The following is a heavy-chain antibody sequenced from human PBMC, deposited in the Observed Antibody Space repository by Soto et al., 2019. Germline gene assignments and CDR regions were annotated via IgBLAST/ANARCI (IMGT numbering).Heavy chain of an antibody. CDR3: ARARKGSGSDYYYHYGMDV. Sequence: SETLSLTCSVYGGSFSDYYWSWIRQPPGKGLEWIGEINHSGSTNYNPSLKSRVTISVHTSKNQFSLKLSSVTAADTAVYYCARARKGSGSDYYYHYGMDVWGKGATVTVSS. CDR1: GGSFSDYY. CDR2: INHSGST. V-gene: IGHV4-34*01. D-gene: IGHD3-3*01. J-gene: IGHJ6*04.